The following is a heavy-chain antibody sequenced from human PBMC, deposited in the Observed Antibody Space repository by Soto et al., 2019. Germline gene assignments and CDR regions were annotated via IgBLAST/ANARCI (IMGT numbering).Heavy chain of an antibody. Sequence: EVQLVESGGGLVQPGGSLRLSCAASGFTFSSYSMNWVRQAPGKGLEWVSYISSSSSIIYYADSVKGRFTISRDNAKNSLSLQMNSLRAEDTAVYYCAREGYMGADHNEDWFDPWGQGTLVTVSS. CDR1: GFTFSSYS. J-gene: IGHJ5*02. V-gene: IGHV3-48*01. D-gene: IGHD1-26*01. CDR2: ISSSSSII. CDR3: AREGYMGADHNEDWFDP.